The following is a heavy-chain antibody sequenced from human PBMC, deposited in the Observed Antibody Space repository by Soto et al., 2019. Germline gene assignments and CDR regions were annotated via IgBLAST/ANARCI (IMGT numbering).Heavy chain of an antibody. D-gene: IGHD4-4*01. Sequence: SETLSLTCTVSVGSIDSGDYYWSWIRQPPGKGLEWIGYVYYSGTTNYNPFLKSPVTLSLDKSKNQFSLKMNSVTAADTAVYYGARDVIAPPNYFEPWGQGTLVTVSS. J-gene: IGHJ5*02. CDR3: ARDVIAPPNYFEP. V-gene: IGHV4-61*08. CDR1: VGSIDSGDYY. CDR2: VYYSGTT.